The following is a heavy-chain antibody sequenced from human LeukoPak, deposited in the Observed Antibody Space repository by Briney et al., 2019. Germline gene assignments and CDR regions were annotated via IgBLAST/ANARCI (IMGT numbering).Heavy chain of an antibody. CDR2: ISGSGTST. CDR3: ARDRVYASGSRDAFGI. Sequence: GGCLRLSCAASGFTFSSYAMSWVRQAPGTGLGWDSGISGSGTSTYHADSVKGRFTISGDNSKNTLYLQMNSLRAEDTAVYYCARDRVYASGSRDAFGIWGQGTMVAVSS. V-gene: IGHV3-23*01. J-gene: IGHJ3*02. D-gene: IGHD3-10*01. CDR1: GFTFSSYA.